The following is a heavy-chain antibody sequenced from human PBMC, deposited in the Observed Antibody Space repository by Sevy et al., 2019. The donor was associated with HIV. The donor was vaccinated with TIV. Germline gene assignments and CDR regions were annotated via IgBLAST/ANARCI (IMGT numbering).Heavy chain of an antibody. J-gene: IGHJ6*02. Sequence: SQTLSLTCAISGDSVSSNSAAWNWIRQSPSRGLEWLGRTYYRSNGYNDYAVSEKSRITINPDKSKNQFSLQLNSVTPDDTAVYYCARDLAAVAAEEVDYYCYGMDVWGQGTTVTVSS. CDR3: ARDLAAVAAEEVDYYCYGMDV. D-gene: IGHD6-19*01. V-gene: IGHV6-1*01. CDR1: GDSVSSNSAA. CDR2: TYYRSNGYN.